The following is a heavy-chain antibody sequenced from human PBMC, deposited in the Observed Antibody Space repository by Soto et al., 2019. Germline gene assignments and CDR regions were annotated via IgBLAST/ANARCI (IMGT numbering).Heavy chain of an antibody. CDR2: ISSSSSFI. CDR1: GFTFSSYS. V-gene: IGHV3-21*01. Sequence: EVQLVESGGGLVKPGGSLRLSCAASGFTFSSYSMNWVRQAPGKGLEWVSSISSSSSFIYYADSVKGRFTISRDNAKNSLYLQMNSLRAEDTAVYYCARVKRAWLEPEEDYYYYMDVWGKGTTVTVSS. D-gene: IGHD6-19*01. CDR3: ARVKRAWLEPEEDYYYYMDV. J-gene: IGHJ6*03.